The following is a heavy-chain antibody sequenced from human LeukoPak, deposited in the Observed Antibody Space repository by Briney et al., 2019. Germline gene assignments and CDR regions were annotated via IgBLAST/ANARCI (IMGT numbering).Heavy chain of an antibody. V-gene: IGHV3-23*01. Sequence: GGSLRLTCAASGFPFSSHAMSWVRQPPGKGLEWVAAISNGKTYYADSVRGRFAISRDDSTNTVYLHMNSLRDEDTALYHCVREAGYCAPVCVKTNWFDPWGQGTLVTVSS. CDR1: GFPFSSHA. J-gene: IGHJ5*02. D-gene: IGHD2-15*01. CDR2: ISNGKT. CDR3: VREAGYCAPVCVKTNWFDP.